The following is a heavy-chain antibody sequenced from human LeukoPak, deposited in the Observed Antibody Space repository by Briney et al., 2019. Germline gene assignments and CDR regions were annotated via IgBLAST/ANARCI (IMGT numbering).Heavy chain of an antibody. D-gene: IGHD1-26*01. V-gene: IGHV2-70*11. CDR2: IDWDDDK. J-gene: IGHJ6*02. CDR3: ARTTTAYYYYYGMDV. CDR1: GFSLSTSGMC. Sequence: SGPTLVNPTQTLTLTCTFSGFSLSTSGMCVSWIRQPPGKALEWLARIDWDDDKYYSTSLKTRLTISKDTSKNQVVLTMTNMDPVDTATYYCARTTTAYYYYYGMDVWGQGTTVTVSS.